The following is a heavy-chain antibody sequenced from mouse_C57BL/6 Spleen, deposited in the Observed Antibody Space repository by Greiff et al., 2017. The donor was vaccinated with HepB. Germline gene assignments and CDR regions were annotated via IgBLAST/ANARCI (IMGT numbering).Heavy chain of an antibody. V-gene: IGHV1-69*01. J-gene: IGHJ1*03. CDR2: IDPSDSYT. CDR3: ARRGSHWYFDV. Sequence: VKLQQPGAELVMPGASVKLSCKASGYTFTSYWMHWVKQRPGQGLEWIGEIDPSDSYTNYNQKFKGKSTLTVDKSSSTAYMQLSSLTSEDSAVYYCARRGSHWYFDVWGTGTTVTVSS. CDR1: GYTFTSYW.